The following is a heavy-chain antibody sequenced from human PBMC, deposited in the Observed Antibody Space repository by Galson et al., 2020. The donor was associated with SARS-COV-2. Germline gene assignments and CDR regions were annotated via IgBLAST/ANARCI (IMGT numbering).Heavy chain of an antibody. CDR1: GYTFTGHY. J-gene: IGHJ4*02. CDR2: LNPNTCDT. CDR3: ARDRISAPDDLDY. Sequence: ASVKASCKASGYTFTGHYMHWVRQAPGQALEWLGWLNPNTCDTKYKQKYQGRVSMTRDTSISTAYMELTRLTSDDTAVCYCARDRISAPDDLDYWGQGALVTDS. V-gene: IGHV1-2*02. D-gene: IGHD6-13*01.